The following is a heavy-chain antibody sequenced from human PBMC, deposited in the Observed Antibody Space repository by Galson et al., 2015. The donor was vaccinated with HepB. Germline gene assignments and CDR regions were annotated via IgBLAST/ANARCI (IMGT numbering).Heavy chain of an antibody. V-gene: IGHV1-2*02. CDR1: GYTFIGYY. Sequence: SVKVSCKASGYTFIGYYMHWVRQAPGQGLEWMGWINPNSGGTNYAQKFEGRVTMTRDTSISTAHMELSRLRSDDTAVYYCARGAAAATNWLDPWGQGTLVTVSS. D-gene: IGHD6-13*01. J-gene: IGHJ5*02. CDR3: ARGAAAATNWLDP. CDR2: INPNSGGT.